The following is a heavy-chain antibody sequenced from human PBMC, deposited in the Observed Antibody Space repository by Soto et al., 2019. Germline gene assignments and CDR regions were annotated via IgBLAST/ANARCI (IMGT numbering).Heavy chain of an antibody. CDR3: ARVFTQDPADTAMVTDIYYYYYGMDV. V-gene: IGHV1-69*13. CDR1: GGTFSSYA. J-gene: IGHJ6*02. CDR2: IIPIFGTA. Sequence: SVKVSCKASGGTFSSYAISWVRQAPGQGLEWMGGIIPIFGTANYAQKFQGRVTITADESTSTAYMELSSLRSEDTAVYYCARVFTQDPADTAMVTDIYYYYYGMDVWGQGTTVTVSS. D-gene: IGHD5-18*01.